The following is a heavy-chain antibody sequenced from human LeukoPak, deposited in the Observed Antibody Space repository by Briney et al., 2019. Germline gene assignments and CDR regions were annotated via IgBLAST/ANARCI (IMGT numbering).Heavy chain of an antibody. CDR1: GFTFSSYG. CDR3: AKDRESNIVLVPAAVDY. CDR2: IGYDGTNK. J-gene: IGHJ4*02. V-gene: IGHV3-30*02. D-gene: IGHD2-2*01. Sequence: PGGSLRLSCAASGFTFSSYGMHWVRQAPGKGLEWVAFIGYDGTNKYYADSVKGRFTISRDNSKNTLYLQMNSLRAEDTAVYYCAKDRESNIVLVPAAVDYWGQGTLVTVSS.